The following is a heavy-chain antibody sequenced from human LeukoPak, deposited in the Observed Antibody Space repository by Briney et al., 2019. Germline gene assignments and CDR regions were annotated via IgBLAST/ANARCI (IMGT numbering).Heavy chain of an antibody. CDR1: GFTFSSYA. D-gene: IGHD3-22*01. Sequence: PGGSLRLSCAASGFTFSSYAMTWVRQAPGKGLEWVSGISGSGAITYYAESMKGRVTSSRDNSRKTLYLQIHSLRAEDTAIYYCAKDVFPVYESSGFSAFQGRWGRGTPVTVSS. V-gene: IGHV3-23*01. J-gene: IGHJ2*01. CDR3: AKDVFPVYESSGFSAFQGR. CDR2: ISGSGAIT.